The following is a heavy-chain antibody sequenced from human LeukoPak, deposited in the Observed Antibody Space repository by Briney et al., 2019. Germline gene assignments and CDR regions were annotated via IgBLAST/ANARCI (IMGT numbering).Heavy chain of an antibody. J-gene: IGHJ4*02. Sequence: PGGSLRLSCAASGFTFSSYGMHWVRQAPGKGLEWVAVISYDGSNKYYADSVKGRFTISRDNSKNTLYLQMNSLRAEDTAMYYCATASYGDYDLDYWGQGTLVTVSS. D-gene: IGHD4-17*01. CDR2: ISYDGSNK. CDR3: ATASYGDYDLDY. V-gene: IGHV3-30*03. CDR1: GFTFSSYG.